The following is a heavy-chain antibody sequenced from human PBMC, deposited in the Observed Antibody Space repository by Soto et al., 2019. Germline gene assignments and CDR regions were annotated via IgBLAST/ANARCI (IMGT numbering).Heavy chain of an antibody. Sequence: PGGSLRLSCAASGFTFSSYAMIWVRQTPGKGLEWVSAIDGSGGTTYYADSVKGRFTISRDNSKNTMYLQMNDLRADDTAVYYCAKDPDYGDTSGHLSPPPWGQGTLVPVSS. CDR1: GFTFSSYA. CDR2: IDGSGGTT. V-gene: IGHV3-23*01. J-gene: IGHJ5*02. CDR3: AKDPDYGDTSGHLSPPP. D-gene: IGHD3-22*01.